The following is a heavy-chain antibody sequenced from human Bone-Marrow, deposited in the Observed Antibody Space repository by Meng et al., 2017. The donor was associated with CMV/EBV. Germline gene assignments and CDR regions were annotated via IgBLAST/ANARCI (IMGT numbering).Heavy chain of an antibody. J-gene: IGHJ5*02. V-gene: IGHV5-51*01. CDR2: IYPAESEI. CDR3: ARHGGNSDA. D-gene: IGHD4-23*01. Sequence: KVSCKGSGYSFASYWIGWVRQLPGKGLEWMAIIYPAESEIRYSPSFQGEVSVSADRSTSTAYLQWSSLKASDTAMYYCARHGGNSDAWGQGTLVTVSS. CDR1: GYSFASYW.